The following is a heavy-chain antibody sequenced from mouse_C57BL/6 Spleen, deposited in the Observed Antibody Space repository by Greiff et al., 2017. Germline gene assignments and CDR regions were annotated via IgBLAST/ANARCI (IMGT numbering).Heavy chain of an antibody. CDR1: GFTFSSYT. Sequence: EVNVVESGGGLVKPGGSLKLSCAASGFTFSSYTMSWVRQTPEKRLEWVATISGGGGNTYYPDSVKGRFTISRDNAKNTLYLQMSSLRSEDTALYYCARSDGNYPLFDYWGQGTTLTVSS. D-gene: IGHD2-1*01. CDR3: ARSDGNYPLFDY. V-gene: IGHV5-9*01. J-gene: IGHJ2*01. CDR2: ISGGGGNT.